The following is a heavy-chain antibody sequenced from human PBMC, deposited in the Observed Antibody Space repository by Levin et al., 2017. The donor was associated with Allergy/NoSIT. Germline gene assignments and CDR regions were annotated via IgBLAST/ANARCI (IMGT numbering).Heavy chain of an antibody. Sequence: PGGSLRLSCAASGFTFSDYFMSWIRQAPGKGLEWVSFISGSSDNRKYADSVKRRFTISRDNAKQSLYLQMNSLRADDTAVYYCARDLSRVLVVPAASDDTFDMWGRGTMVTVSS. D-gene: IGHD2-2*01. CDR2: ISGSSDNR. J-gene: IGHJ3*02. CDR1: GFTFSDYF. V-gene: IGHV3-11*05. CDR3: ARDLSRVLVVPAASDDTFDM.